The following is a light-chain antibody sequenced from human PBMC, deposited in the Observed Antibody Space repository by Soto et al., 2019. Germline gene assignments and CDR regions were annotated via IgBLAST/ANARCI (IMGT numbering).Light chain of an antibody. CDR3: SSYAGSNNFVV. J-gene: IGLJ2*01. CDR1: SSDVGGYNY. CDR2: EVT. Sequence: QSALTQPPSASGSPGQSVTISCTGTSSDVGGYNYVPWYQQHPGKAPKLMIYEVTKRPSGVPDRFSGSKSGNTASLTVSGLQAEDEGDFYCSSYAGSNNFVVFGGGTKLTVL. V-gene: IGLV2-8*01.